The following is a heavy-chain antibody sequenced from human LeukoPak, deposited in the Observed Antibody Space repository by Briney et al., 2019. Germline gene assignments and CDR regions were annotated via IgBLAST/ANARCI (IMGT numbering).Heavy chain of an antibody. CDR3: ASLQYDSSGYYSGAFDI. V-gene: IGHV4-34*01. CDR2: INHSGST. D-gene: IGHD3-22*01. Sequence: PSETLSLTCVVHGGSFSAYYWSWIRQPPGKGLEWIGEINHSGSTNYKPSLKSRVTISVDTSKNQFSLKVTSVTAADTAVYYCASLQYDSSGYYSGAFDIWDQGTMVTVSS. CDR1: GGSFSAYY. J-gene: IGHJ3*02.